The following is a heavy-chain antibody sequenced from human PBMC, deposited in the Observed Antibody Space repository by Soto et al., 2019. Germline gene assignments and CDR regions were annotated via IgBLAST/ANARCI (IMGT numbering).Heavy chain of an antibody. Sequence: QVQLQESGPGLVKPSQTLSLTCSVSGGSISSGGYYWTWIRQHPGKGLEWIGYIHNNGRTYYNPSLKSRLTITRDTSRNQFSLKLSSVTAADTAVYYCARGLTRGGSTVDYWGQGTLVTVSS. J-gene: IGHJ4*02. CDR1: GGSISSGGYY. D-gene: IGHD4-17*01. V-gene: IGHV4-31*03. CDR2: IHNNGRT. CDR3: ARGLTRGGSTVDY.